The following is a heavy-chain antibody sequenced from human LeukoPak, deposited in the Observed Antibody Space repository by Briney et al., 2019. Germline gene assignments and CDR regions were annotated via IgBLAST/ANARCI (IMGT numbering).Heavy chain of an antibody. D-gene: IGHD5/OR15-5a*01. Sequence: SETLSLTCAVYGGSFSGYYWSWIRQPPGKGLEWIGEINHSGSTNYNPSLKSRVTISVDTSKNQFSLKLSSVTAADTAVYYCARVPVLRYYYYYMDVWGKGTTVTVSS. CDR3: ARVPVLRYYYYYMDV. CDR1: GGSFSGYY. CDR2: INHSGST. V-gene: IGHV4-34*01. J-gene: IGHJ6*03.